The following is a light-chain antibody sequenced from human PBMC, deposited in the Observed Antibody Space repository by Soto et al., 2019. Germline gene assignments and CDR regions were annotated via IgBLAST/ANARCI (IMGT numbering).Light chain of an antibody. CDR2: DVT. J-gene: IGLJ3*02. Sequence: QYALTQPASVSGSPGQSVTISCSGSSSDVGAYHYVSWYQRHPGKAPKLMIYDVTNRPSGVSNRFSGSKSGNTASLTISGLQAEDEADYFCSSYTSSSTVVFGGGTKLTVL. CDR1: SSDVGAYHY. CDR3: SSYTSSSTVV. V-gene: IGLV2-14*01.